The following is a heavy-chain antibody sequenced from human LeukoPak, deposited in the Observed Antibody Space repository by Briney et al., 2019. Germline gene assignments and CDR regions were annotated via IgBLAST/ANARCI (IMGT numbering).Heavy chain of an antibody. D-gene: IGHD6-6*01. Sequence: GGSLRLSCAASGFTVSSNYMSWVRQAPGKGLEWVSVIYSGGSTYYADSVKGRFTISRDNSKNTLYLQMNSLRAEDTAVYYCARGRVAARPYYFDYWGQGTLVTVSS. CDR2: IYSGGST. V-gene: IGHV3-53*01. CDR3: ARGRVAARPYYFDY. J-gene: IGHJ4*02. CDR1: GFTVSSNY.